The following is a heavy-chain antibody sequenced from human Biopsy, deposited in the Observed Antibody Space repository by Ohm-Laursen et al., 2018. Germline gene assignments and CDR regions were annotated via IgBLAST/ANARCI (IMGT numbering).Heavy chain of an antibody. V-gene: IGHV3-48*03. J-gene: IGHJ4*02. D-gene: IGHD2-15*01. CDR2: IYGGGSPV. CDR3: ARAYPPPGRRLVVVADDFDC. Sequence: SLRLSCAASGFAFNLYEMNWVRQAPGKGMEWISYIYGGGSPVSYEDSVKGRFTISRDNAKNSLYLQMNSLRAEDTAVYYCARAYPPPGRRLVVVADDFDCWGQGTRATVSS. CDR1: GFAFNLYE.